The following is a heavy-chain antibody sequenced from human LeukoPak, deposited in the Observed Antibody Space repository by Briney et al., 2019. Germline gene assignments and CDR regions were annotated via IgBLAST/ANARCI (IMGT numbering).Heavy chain of an antibody. D-gene: IGHD3-22*01. CDR1: GFTFSSYG. CDR3: AREYREEVVIFAFDI. V-gene: IGHV3-33*01. Sequence: PGRSLRLSCAASGFTFSSYGMHWVRQAPGKGLEWVAVIWYDGSNKYYADSVKGRFTISRDNSKNTLYLQMNSLRAEDTAVYYCAREYREEVVIFAFDIWGQGTMVTVSS. CDR2: IWYDGSNK. J-gene: IGHJ3*02.